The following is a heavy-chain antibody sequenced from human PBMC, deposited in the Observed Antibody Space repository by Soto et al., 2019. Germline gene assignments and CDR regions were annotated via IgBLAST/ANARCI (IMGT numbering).Heavy chain of an antibody. CDR3: AAGAGPAAPTPTCGVVTYSLDY. D-gene: IGHD3-3*01. J-gene: IGHJ4*02. V-gene: IGHV1-69*01. Sequence: QVQLVQSGAEVKKPGSSVKVSCKASGGTYSIYAISWVRQAPGQGIEWMGGIIPIVGTANYAQKFQGRVTITADESTSTADMELSSLGSEDTAVYYCAAGAGPAAPTPTCGVVTYSLDYWGQVTLVNVAS. CDR2: IIPIVGTA. CDR1: GGTYSIYA.